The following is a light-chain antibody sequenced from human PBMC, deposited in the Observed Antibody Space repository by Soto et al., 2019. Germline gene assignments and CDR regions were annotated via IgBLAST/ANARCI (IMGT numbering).Light chain of an antibody. V-gene: IGKV3-11*01. CDR2: DAS. CDR1: QCVSSY. Sequence: EIVLTQSPATLSSSPGERATLSCRASQCVSSYLAWYQQKRGQAPRLLIYDASNRATGIPARFSGSGSGTGFTLTNSSLEREDFAVYYCQQRSNWPRYTFGQGTKLEIK. J-gene: IGKJ2*01. CDR3: QQRSNWPRYT.